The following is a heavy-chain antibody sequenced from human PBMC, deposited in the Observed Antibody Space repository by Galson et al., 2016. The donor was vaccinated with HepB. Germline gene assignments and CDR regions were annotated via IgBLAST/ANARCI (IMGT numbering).Heavy chain of an antibody. J-gene: IGHJ4*02. D-gene: IGHD3-10*01. CDR1: GFTFSDYY. CDR3: AGGTMIRGLT. CDR2: ISSSISYT. Sequence: SLRLSCAASGFTFSDYYLSWIRQAPGKGLEWISYISSSISYTYYADAVKGRFTISRDNAENSLYLQMNSLRVEDTAEYYCAGGTMIRGLTWGQGTLVTVSS. V-gene: IGHV3-11*06.